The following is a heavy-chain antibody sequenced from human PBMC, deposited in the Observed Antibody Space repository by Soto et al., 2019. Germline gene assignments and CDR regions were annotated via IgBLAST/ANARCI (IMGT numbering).Heavy chain of an antibody. CDR1: GGSISSSFY. D-gene: IGHD6-13*01. CDR3: RRSSRYSTDV. V-gene: IGHV4-39*01. CDR2: IYSIGST. J-gene: IGHJ6*02. Sequence: QLQLQESGPGLVKPSETLSLPFTVSGGSISSSFYWGWIRQPPGKGLEWIGSIYSIGSTYYNPSLKSRVTISVDTSKNQFSLKLSSVTAADTAVYYCRRSSRYSTDVWGQGTTVTVSS.